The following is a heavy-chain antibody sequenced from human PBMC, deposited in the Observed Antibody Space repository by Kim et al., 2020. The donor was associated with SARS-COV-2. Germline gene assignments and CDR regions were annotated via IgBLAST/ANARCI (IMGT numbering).Heavy chain of an antibody. CDR3: ARGTYYYVLDAFDI. J-gene: IGHJ3*02. D-gene: IGHD3-10*02. Sequence: NPSFKSRVTISLDTSKNQFSLKLRSVIAADTAVYYCARGTYYYVLDAFDIWGQGTMVTVSS. V-gene: IGHV4-59*09.